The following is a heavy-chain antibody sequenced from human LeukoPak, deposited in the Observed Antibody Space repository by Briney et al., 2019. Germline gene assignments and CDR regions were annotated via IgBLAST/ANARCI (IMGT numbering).Heavy chain of an antibody. D-gene: IGHD6-19*01. J-gene: IGHJ3*02. V-gene: IGHV1-2*02. CDR2: INPNSGGT. Sequence: ASVKVSCKASGYTFTSYYMHWVRQAPGQGLEWMGWINPNSGGTNYAQKFQGRVTMTRDTSISTAYMELSRLRSDDTAVYYCARGAVAAHAFDIWGQGTMVTVSS. CDR1: GYTFTSYY. CDR3: ARGAVAAHAFDI.